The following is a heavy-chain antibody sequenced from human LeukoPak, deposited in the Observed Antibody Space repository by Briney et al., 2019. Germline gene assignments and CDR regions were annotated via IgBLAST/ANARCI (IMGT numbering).Heavy chain of an antibody. CDR3: ARRGGADGWGAFDI. V-gene: IGHV3-23*01. CDR2: ISGSGDKT. CDR1: GFTFSSYA. J-gene: IGHJ3*02. Sequence: GGSLRLSCMASGFTFSSYAMNWVRQVPGKGLEWVSTISGSGDKTFFADSVKGRFTISRDNSKNTLDLQMSSLRVEDTAVYYCARRGGADGWGAFDIWGQGTVVTVSS. D-gene: IGHD5-24*01.